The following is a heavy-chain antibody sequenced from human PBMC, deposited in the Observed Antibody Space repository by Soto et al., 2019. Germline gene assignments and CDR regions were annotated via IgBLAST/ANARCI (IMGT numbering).Heavy chain of an antibody. J-gene: IGHJ4*02. CDR2: IYYSEST. CDR3: SRGLPYYDSRH. CDR1: CGSISSSGYY. D-gene: IGHD3-22*01. Sequence: PSETLSLTCTVSCGSISSSGYYWGWIRQPPGKGLEWIASIYYSESTYYNPSLKSRVTISVDTSKNQFSLKLSSVTAADTAVYYCSRGLPYYDSRHWGQGTPVTVSS. V-gene: IGHV4-39*07.